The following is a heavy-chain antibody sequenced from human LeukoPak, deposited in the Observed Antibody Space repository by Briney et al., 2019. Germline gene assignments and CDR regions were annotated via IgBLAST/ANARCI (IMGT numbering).Heavy chain of an antibody. D-gene: IGHD3-3*01. CDR2: ISISSSYI. J-gene: IGHJ4*02. CDR1: GFTFSSYS. Sequence: KPGGPLRLSCAASGFTFSSYSMNWVRQAPGKGLEWVSSISISSSYIYYADSLKGRFTISRDKAQNSLYLQMNSLRAEETAVYYCARGGGNDFWSGYPEYWGQGTLVTVSS. CDR3: ARGGGNDFWSGYPEY. V-gene: IGHV3-21*01.